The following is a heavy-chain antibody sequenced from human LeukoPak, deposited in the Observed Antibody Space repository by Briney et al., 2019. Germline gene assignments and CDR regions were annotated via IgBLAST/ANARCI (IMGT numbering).Heavy chain of an antibody. CDR2: ISSSSSYI. CDR3: ARSPDCSSTSCYPH. V-gene: IGHV3-21*01. D-gene: IGHD2-2*01. CDR1: GFTFSSYS. Sequence: GGSLRLSCAASGFTFSSYSMDWVRQAPGKGLEWVSSISSSSSYIYYADSVKGRFTISRDNAKNSLYLQMNSLRAEDTAVYYCARSPDCSSTSCYPHWGQGTLVTVSS. J-gene: IGHJ4*02.